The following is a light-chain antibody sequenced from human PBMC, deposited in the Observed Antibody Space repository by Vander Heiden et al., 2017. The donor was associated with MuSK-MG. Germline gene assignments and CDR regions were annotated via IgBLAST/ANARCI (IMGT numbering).Light chain of an antibody. CDR3: QQRYSTLWT. V-gene: IGKV1-39*01. Sequence: DIQMTQSPSSLSASVGDRVTIPLRASQSISRYLNWYQQKPGKAPKLLIYAASSLQSGVPSRFSGSGSGTDVTLTISSLQPEDFATYYCQQRYSTLWTFGQGTKVEIK. CDR2: AAS. CDR1: QSISRY. J-gene: IGKJ1*01.